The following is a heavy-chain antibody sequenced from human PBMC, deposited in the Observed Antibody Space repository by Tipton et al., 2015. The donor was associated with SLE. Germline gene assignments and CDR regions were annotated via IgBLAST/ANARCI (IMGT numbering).Heavy chain of an antibody. D-gene: IGHD6-13*01. Sequence: TLSLTCTVSGGSISSSSYYWSWIRQPPGKGLEWIGEINHSGSTNYNPSLKSRVTISVDTSKNQFSLKLSSVTAADTAVYHCARLEGQQLVGDFDLWGRGTLVTVSS. J-gene: IGHJ2*01. CDR2: INHSGST. CDR1: GGSISSSSYY. CDR3: ARLEGQQLVGDFDL. V-gene: IGHV4-39*07.